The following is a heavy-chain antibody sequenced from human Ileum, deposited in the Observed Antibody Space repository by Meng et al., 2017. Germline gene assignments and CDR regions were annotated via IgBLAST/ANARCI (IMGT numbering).Heavy chain of an antibody. Sequence: QVQVQGSGPGLVKPSGTLSLTCAVSGASISTSNLWNWVRQPPGKGLEWIGEIHHSGTTNYNPSLKSRVTISLDKSKNQFSLELRSVTAADTAVYYCARHDYGDPTAAFDYWGQGTLVTVSS. CDR2: IHHSGTT. J-gene: IGHJ4*02. D-gene: IGHD4-17*01. CDR1: GASISTSNL. CDR3: ARHDYGDPTAAFDY. V-gene: IGHV4-4*02.